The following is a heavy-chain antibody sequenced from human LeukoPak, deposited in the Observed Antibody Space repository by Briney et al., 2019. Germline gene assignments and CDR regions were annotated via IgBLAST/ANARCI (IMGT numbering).Heavy chain of an antibody. CDR2: MSSSSSII. D-gene: IGHD3/OR15-3a*01. CDR1: GFTFSSYS. J-gene: IGHJ4*02. Sequence: GGSLRLSCAVSGFTFSSYSMNWVRQPPGKGLEWVSYMSSSSSIIKYADSVKGRFTISRDNAKNSLYLQMNSLRDEDTAVYYCARSMDWSSYFDYWGQGTLVTVSS. CDR3: ARSMDWSSYFDY. V-gene: IGHV3-48*02.